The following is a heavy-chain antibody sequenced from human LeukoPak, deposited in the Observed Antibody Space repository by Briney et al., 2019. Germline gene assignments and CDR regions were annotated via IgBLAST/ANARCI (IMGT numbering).Heavy chain of an antibody. CDR2: ISSSGSTI. Sequence: PGGSLRLSCAAPGFTFSDYYMSWIRQAPGKGLEWVSYISSSGSTIYYADSVKGRFTISRDNAKNSLYLQMNSLRAEDTAVYYCARSRYYDFWSGFSTDFDYWGQGTLVTVSS. CDR3: ARSRYYDFWSGFSTDFDY. J-gene: IGHJ4*02. D-gene: IGHD3-3*01. V-gene: IGHV3-11*01. CDR1: GFTFSDYY.